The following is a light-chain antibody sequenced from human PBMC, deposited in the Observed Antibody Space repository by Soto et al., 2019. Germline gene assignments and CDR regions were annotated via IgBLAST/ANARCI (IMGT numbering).Light chain of an antibody. CDR3: SSYTSSSTRV. CDR1: SSDVGGYNY. CDR2: EVS. Sequence: QSVLTQPASVSGSPGQSITISCNGTSSDVGGYNYVSWYQQHPGKAPKLMIYEVSNRPSGVSNRFSGSKSGNTASLTISGLQAEDEADYDCSSYTSSSTRVFGGGTKLTVL. J-gene: IGLJ3*02. V-gene: IGLV2-14*01.